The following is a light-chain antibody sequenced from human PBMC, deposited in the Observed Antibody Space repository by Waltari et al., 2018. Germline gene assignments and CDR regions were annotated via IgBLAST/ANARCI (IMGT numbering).Light chain of an antibody. CDR3: CSYAGGRTYVV. Sequence: QSALTQAASVSGSLGQSITISCTGTTNDVGAYYLVSWYQQPPGKAPRLIIYAVTERPSGVSNRFSGSKSGNTASLTISGLQAEDEADYHCCSYAGGRTYVVFGGGTKLTVL. V-gene: IGLV2-23*02. CDR1: TNDVGAYYL. CDR2: AVT. J-gene: IGLJ2*01.